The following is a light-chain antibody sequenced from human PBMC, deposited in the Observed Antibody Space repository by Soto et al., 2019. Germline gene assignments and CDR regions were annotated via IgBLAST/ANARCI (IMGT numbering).Light chain of an antibody. CDR2: TNN. CDR3: AAWDDRLNGPSYV. Sequence: QSVLTQPPSVSGTPGQTVTISCSGSTSNIGSNPVNWYQQLPGTAPRLLISTNNQRPSGVPDRFPGSRSGTSAYLAISGLQSEDEADYYCAAWDDRLNGPSYVFGTGTKVTVL. V-gene: IGLV1-44*01. CDR1: TSNIGSNP. J-gene: IGLJ1*01.